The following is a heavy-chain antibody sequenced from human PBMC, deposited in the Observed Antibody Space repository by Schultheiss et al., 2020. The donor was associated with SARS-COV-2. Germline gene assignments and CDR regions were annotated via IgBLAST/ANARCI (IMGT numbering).Heavy chain of an antibody. CDR2: ISYDGSNK. J-gene: IGHJ6*02. CDR3: ANSLYGGSLGYYYGMDV. CDR1: GFTFSSYG. D-gene: IGHD3-16*02. Sequence: GGSLRLSCAASGFTFSSYGMHWVRQAPGKGLEWVAVISYDGSNKYYADSVKGRFTISRDNSKNTLYLQMNSLRAEDTAVYYCANSLYGGSLGYYYGMDVWGQGTTVTVSS. V-gene: IGHV3-30*18.